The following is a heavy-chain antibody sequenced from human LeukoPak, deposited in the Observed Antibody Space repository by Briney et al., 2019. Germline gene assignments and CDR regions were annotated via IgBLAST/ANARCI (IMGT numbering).Heavy chain of an antibody. Sequence: GGSLRLSCAASGFTFDDYAMHWLRQAPGKGLEGVTFIRYDGSNKYYADSVKGRFTISRDYSKNTLYLQMNSLRAEDRAVYYCAKDRDTMVRGVLGDFDYWGQGTLVTVPA. CDR3: AKDRDTMVRGVLGDFDY. CDR1: GFTFDDYA. J-gene: IGHJ4*02. CDR2: IRYDGSNK. D-gene: IGHD3-10*01. V-gene: IGHV3-30*02.